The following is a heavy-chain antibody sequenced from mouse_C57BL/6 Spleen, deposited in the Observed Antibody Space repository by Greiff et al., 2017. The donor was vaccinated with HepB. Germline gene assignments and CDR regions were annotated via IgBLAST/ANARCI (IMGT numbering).Heavy chain of an antibody. J-gene: IGHJ4*01. Sequence: EVKLQQSGPELVKPGASVKMSCKASGYTFTDYNMHWVKQSHGKSLEWIGYINPNNGGTSYNQKFKGKATLTVNKSSSTAYMELRSLTSEDSAVYYCARCTTVVAPYAMDYWGQGTSVTVSS. D-gene: IGHD1-1*01. V-gene: IGHV1-22*01. CDR3: ARCTTVVAPYAMDY. CDR1: GYTFTDYN. CDR2: INPNNGGT.